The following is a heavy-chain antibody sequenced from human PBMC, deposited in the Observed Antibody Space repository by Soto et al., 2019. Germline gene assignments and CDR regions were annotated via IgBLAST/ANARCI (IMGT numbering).Heavy chain of an antibody. CDR2: IYYSGST. D-gene: IGHD3-10*01. Sequence: PSETLSLTCTFSGGSISSGGYYWSWIRQHPGEGLEWIGYIYYSGSTYYNPSLKSRVTISVDTSKNQFSLKLSSVTAADTAVYYCARSQGSGSYYSIYYYGMDVWGQGTTVTVSS. CDR3: ARSQGSGSYYSIYYYGMDV. V-gene: IGHV4-61*08. CDR1: GGSISSGGYY. J-gene: IGHJ6*02.